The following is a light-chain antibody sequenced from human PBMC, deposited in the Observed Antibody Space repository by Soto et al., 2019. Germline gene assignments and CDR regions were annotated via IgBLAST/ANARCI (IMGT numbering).Light chain of an antibody. CDR2: AAS. Sequence: DSQMTQSPSSLSASVGDRVTITCRASQSISSYLNLYQQKPGKAPKLLIYAASSFHSGVPSRFSGSGSGTHFTLTISCLQPEAFATYYCQQSCSTPLFGHGTKVEIK. CDR1: QSISSY. J-gene: IGKJ1*01. V-gene: IGKV1-39*01. CDR3: QQSCSTPL.